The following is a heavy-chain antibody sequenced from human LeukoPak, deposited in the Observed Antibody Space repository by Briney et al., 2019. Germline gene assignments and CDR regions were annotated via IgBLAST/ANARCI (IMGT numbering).Heavy chain of an antibody. CDR2: INPSGGST. CDR1: GYTFTSYY. CDR3: SVVPAAMGDDY. Sequence: ASVKVSCKASGYTFTSYYMHWVRQAPGQGLEWMGIINPSGGSTSYAQKFQGRVTMTRDTSTSTVYMELSSLRSEDAAVYYCSVVPAAMGDDYWGQGTLATVSS. D-gene: IGHD2-2*01. V-gene: IGHV1-46*01. J-gene: IGHJ4*02.